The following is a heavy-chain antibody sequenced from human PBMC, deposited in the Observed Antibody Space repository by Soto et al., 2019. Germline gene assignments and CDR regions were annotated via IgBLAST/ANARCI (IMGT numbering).Heavy chain of an antibody. CDR1: GFTFSSYA. V-gene: IGHV3-30-3*01. J-gene: IGHJ6*02. CDR2: ISYDGSNK. Sequence: LRLSCAASGFTFSSYAMHWVRQAPGKGLEWVAVISYDGSNKYYADSVKGRFTISRDNSKNTLYLQMNSLRAEDTAVYYCARHYGDYAYYYYGMDVWGQGTTVTAP. CDR3: ARHYGDYAYYYYGMDV. D-gene: IGHD4-17*01.